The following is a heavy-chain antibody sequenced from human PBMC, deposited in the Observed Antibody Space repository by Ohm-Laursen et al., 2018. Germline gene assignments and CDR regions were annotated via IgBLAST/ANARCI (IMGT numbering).Heavy chain of an antibody. J-gene: IGHJ4*02. Sequence: SLRLSCAASGFTFSDSYMSWIRQAPGKGLEWVSYISSSGSTIYYADSVKGRLTISRDNAKNSLYLQMSGLRGEDTAVYYCARGAPFYGGFDYWGQGTLVTVSS. CDR3: ARGAPFYGGFDY. V-gene: IGHV3-11*04. CDR2: ISSSGSTI. D-gene: IGHD4-17*01. CDR1: GFTFSDSY.